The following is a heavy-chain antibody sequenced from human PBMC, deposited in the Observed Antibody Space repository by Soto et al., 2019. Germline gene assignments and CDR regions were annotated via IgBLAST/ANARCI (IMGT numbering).Heavy chain of an antibody. CDR3: ARLNNWFDP. V-gene: IGHV4-59*01. CDR1: GGSISSYY. Sequence: GGSISSYYWSWIRQPPGKGLEYIAYIYYSGTTNYNPSLKSRVTISVDTSKKQFSLKLSAVTAAGTAVYYCARLNNWFDPWGQGTLVT. CDR2: IYYSGTT. J-gene: IGHJ5*02.